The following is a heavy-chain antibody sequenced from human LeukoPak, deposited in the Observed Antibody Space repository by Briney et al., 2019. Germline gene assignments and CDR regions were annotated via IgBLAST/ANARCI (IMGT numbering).Heavy chain of an antibody. D-gene: IGHD3-22*01. V-gene: IGHV4-59*01. CDR1: GGSISNYY. CDR3: ARWPMTNLAFDV. Sequence: PSQTLSLTCTVSGGSISNYYWSWIRQPPGKGLEWIGYIFSSGSTIYNPSLKSRLTISVDTSKNQFSLKLSSVTAADTAVYFCARWPMTNLAFDVWGQGTMVTVSS. J-gene: IGHJ3*01. CDR2: IFSSGST.